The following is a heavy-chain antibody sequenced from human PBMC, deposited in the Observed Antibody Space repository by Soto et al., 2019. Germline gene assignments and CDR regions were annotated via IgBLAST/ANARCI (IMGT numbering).Heavy chain of an antibody. CDR2: IIPIFGTA. CDR1: GGTFSSYA. D-gene: IGHD3-10*01. Sequence: QVQLVQSGAEVKKPGSSVKVSCKASGGTFSSYAISWVRQAPGQGLEWMGGIIPIFGTANYAQKFQGRVTITADESTGTLYMVRGSLGSEEKGGYGCAREGSGGRVAVAQSCWGQGTLVTVSS. V-gene: IGHV1-69*12. CDR3: AREGSGGRVAVAQSC. J-gene: IGHJ4*02.